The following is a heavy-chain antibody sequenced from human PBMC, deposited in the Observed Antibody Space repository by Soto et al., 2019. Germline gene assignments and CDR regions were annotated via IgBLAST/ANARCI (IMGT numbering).Heavy chain of an antibody. CDR1: GYTFTGYY. D-gene: IGHD3-10*01. V-gene: IGHV1-2*04. J-gene: IGHJ3*02. CDR3: AVEQSYDYGAGSYHALGAFDI. Sequence: ASVKVSCKASGYTFTGYYMHWVRQAPGQGLEWMGWINPNSGGTNYAQKFQGWVTMTRDTSISTAYMELSRLRSDDTAVYYCAVEQSYDYGAGSYHALGAFDIWGQGTMVTVSS. CDR2: INPNSGGT.